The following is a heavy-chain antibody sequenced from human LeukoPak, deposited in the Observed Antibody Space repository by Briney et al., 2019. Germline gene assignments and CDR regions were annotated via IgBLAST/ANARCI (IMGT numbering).Heavy chain of an antibody. CDR1: GYTFTSYG. CDR2: ISAYNGNT. CDR3: ASKRAAIAAPGKYYYYYYMDV. J-gene: IGHJ6*03. Sequence: GASVKVSCKASGYTFTSYGISWVRQAPGQGLEWMGWISAYNGNTNYAQKLQGRVTMTTDTSTSTAYMELRSLRSDDTAVYYCASKRAAIAAPGKYYYYYYMDVWGKGTTVTVSS. V-gene: IGHV1-18*01. D-gene: IGHD2-2*01.